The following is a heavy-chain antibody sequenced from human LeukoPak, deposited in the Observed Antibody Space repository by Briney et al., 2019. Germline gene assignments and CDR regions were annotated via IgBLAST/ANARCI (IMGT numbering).Heavy chain of an antibody. D-gene: IGHD6-13*01. CDR2: IYYSGST. V-gene: IGHV4-59*01. J-gene: IGHJ4*02. CDR1: GGSISSYY. Sequence: SETLSLTCTVSGGSISSYYWSWIRQPPGKGLEWIGYIYYSGSTNYNPSLKSRVTISVDTSKNQFSLKQSSVTAADTAVYYCAARIAAAGTAFDYWGQGTLVTVSS. CDR3: AARIAAAGTAFDY.